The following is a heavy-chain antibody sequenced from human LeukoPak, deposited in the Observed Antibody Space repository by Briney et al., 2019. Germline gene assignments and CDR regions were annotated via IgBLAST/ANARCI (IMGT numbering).Heavy chain of an antibody. J-gene: IGHJ4*02. CDR3: ARAYGQVYFDN. CDR1: GFTFSDYY. Sequence: PGGSLRLSCAASGFTFSDYYMSWIRQAPGKGLEGGSYISTGSSYTNYADSVKGRFTISRDNAKNSLSLQMNSLRAEDTAIYYCARAYGQVYFDNWGQGTLVTVSS. D-gene: IGHD3-10*01. V-gene: IGHV3-11*06. CDR2: ISTGSSYT.